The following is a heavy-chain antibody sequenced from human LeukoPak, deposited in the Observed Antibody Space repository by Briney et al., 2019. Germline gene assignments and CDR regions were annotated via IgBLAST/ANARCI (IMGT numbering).Heavy chain of an antibody. CDR1: EFIVSSNY. J-gene: IGHJ2*01. D-gene: IGHD2-2*01. V-gene: IGHV3-66*01. Sequence: GGSLRLSCAASEFIVSSNYMSWVRQAPGKGLEWVSTIYSGGSTYYADSVKGRFIISRDDSKNTLFLQMNSLRAEDTAVYYCAREGCGSTSCSAYWSFDLWGRGTLVTVSS. CDR2: IYSGGST. CDR3: AREGCGSTSCSAYWSFDL.